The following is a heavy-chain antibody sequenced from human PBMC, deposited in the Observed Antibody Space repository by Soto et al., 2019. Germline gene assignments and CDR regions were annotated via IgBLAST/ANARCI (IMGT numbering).Heavy chain of an antibody. J-gene: IGHJ1*01. V-gene: IGHV3-11*01. CDR3: ASGGTYGDYIEYFQH. CDR1: GFTFSDYY. D-gene: IGHD4-17*01. Sequence: GGSLRLSCAASGFTFSDYYMSWIRQAPGKGLEWVSYISSSGSTIYYADSVKGRFTISRDNAKNSLYLQMNSLRAEDTAVYYCASGGTYGDYIEYFQHWGQGTLVTVSS. CDR2: ISSSGSTI.